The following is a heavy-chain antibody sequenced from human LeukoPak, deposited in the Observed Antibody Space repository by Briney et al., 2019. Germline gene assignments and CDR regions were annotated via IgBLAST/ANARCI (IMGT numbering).Heavy chain of an antibody. CDR1: GFTFSSYW. Sequence: GGSLRLSCVASGFTFSSYWMHWVRQDPGKGLVWVSRINSVGSSTTYADSVKGRFTISRDNAKNTLYLQMNSLRAEDTAVYYCARGEDGYNIYWYFDLWGRGTLVTVSS. J-gene: IGHJ2*01. CDR2: INSVGSST. CDR3: ARGEDGYNIYWYFDL. D-gene: IGHD5-24*01. V-gene: IGHV3-74*01.